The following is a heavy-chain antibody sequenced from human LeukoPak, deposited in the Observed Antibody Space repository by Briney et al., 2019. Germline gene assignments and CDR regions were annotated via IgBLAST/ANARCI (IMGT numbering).Heavy chain of an antibody. D-gene: IGHD5-24*01. J-gene: IGHJ1*01. V-gene: IGHV3-23*01. CDR1: GFTFSSYA. Sequence: PGGSLRLSCAASGFTFSSYAMSWVRQAPGKGLEWVSAISGSGGSTYYADSVKGRFTVSRDNSKNTLYLQMNSLRAEDTAVYYCAKDPGEMATRPYFQHWGQGTLVTVSS. CDR3: AKDPGEMATRPYFQH. CDR2: ISGSGGST.